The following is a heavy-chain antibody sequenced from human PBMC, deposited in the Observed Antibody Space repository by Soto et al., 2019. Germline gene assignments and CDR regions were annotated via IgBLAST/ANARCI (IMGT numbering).Heavy chain of an antibody. Sequence: GGSLRLSCAASGFTFSDYYMSWIRQAPGKGLEWVSYISSSSSYTNYADSVKGRFTISRDNAKNSLYLQMNSLRAEDTAVYYCARDEGDLTGTTPVHWGQGTMATVYS. CDR2: ISSSSSYT. V-gene: IGHV3-11*06. CDR1: GFTFSDYY. D-gene: IGHD1-20*01. J-gene: IGHJ4*02. CDR3: ARDEGDLTGTTPVH.